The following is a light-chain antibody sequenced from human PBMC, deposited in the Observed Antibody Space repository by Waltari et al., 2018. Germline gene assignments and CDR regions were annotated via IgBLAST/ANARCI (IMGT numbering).Light chain of an antibody. V-gene: IGKV1-5*03. J-gene: IGKJ2*01. Sequence: DIQITQSPSTLSASVVDRVTITCRASQSISNYLAWYQQKPGKAPNLLIYKASILKSGVSSRFSGSGSGTQFTLTISSLQPGDFATYFCQQYNTYSSFGQGTKLEIK. CDR3: QQYNTYSS. CDR1: QSISNY. CDR2: KAS.